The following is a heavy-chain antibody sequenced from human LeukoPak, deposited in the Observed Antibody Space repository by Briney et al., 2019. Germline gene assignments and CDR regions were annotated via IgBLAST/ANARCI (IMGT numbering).Heavy chain of an antibody. V-gene: IGHV1-8*01. CDR2: MNPNSGNT. CDR3: AILGYCSGGSCYSDYYGMDV. D-gene: IGHD2-15*01. CDR1: GYTFTSYD. J-gene: IGHJ6*02. Sequence: LRASVKVSCKASGYTFTSYDINWVRQATGQGLEWMGWMNPNSGNTGYAQKFQGRVTMTRNTSISTAYMELSSLRSEDTAVYYCAILGYCSGGSCYSDYYGMDVWGQGTTVTVSS.